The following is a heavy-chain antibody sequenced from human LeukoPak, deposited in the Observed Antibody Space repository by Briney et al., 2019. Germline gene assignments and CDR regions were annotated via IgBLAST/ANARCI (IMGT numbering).Heavy chain of an antibody. V-gene: IGHV4-59*01. Sequence: SETLSLTCTVSGGSISSYYWSWIRQPPGKGLEWIGYIYYSGSTNYNPSLKSRVTISVDTSKNQFSLKLSPVTAADTAVYYCARGKAAVDYWGQGTLVTVSS. CDR1: GGSISSYY. CDR2: IYYSGST. CDR3: ARGKAAVDY. D-gene: IGHD6-25*01. J-gene: IGHJ4*02.